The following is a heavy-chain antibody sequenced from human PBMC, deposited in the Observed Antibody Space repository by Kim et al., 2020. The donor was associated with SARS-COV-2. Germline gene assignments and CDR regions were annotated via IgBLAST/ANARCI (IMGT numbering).Heavy chain of an antibody. J-gene: IGHJ4*02. Sequence: APVKGRFTISREDSKNTLYLQMNSLKTEDTAVYYCTTGGEYSSSSYYFDSGGQGTLVTVSS. V-gene: IGHV3-15*01. D-gene: IGHD6-6*01. CDR3: TTGGEYSSSSYYFDS.